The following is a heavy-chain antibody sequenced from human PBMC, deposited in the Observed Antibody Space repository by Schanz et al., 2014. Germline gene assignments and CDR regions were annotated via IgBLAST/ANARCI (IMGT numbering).Heavy chain of an antibody. Sequence: EVQLVESGGGLIHPGGSLRLSCAVSGFTVNTNYMTWVRQAPGKGLVWVSGISDRGDGTNYGDSVRGRFTISRDNSRNTVYLQMNNVGVDDTATYYCVKTDAGWRFDYWGQGTLVIVSS. CDR1: GFTVNTNY. V-gene: IGHV3-53*01. J-gene: IGHJ4*02. CDR2: SDRGDGT. D-gene: IGHD6-19*01. CDR3: VKTDAGWRFDY.